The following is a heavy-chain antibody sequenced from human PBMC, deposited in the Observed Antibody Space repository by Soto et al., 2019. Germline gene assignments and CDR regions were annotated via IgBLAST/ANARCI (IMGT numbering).Heavy chain of an antibody. J-gene: IGHJ4*02. V-gene: IGHV1-69*01. Sequence: QVQLVQSGAEVKKPGSSVKVSCKASGGTFSSYAISWVQQAPGQGLEWMGGIIPIFGTANYAQKFQGRVTITADESTSTAYMELSSLRSEDTAVYYCAGHTYYYDSSGYYPPDYWGQGTLVTVSS. D-gene: IGHD3-22*01. CDR1: GGTFSSYA. CDR3: AGHTYYYDSSGYYPPDY. CDR2: IIPIFGTA.